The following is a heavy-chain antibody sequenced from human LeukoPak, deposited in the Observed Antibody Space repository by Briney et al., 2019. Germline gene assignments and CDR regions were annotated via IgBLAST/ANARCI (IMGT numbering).Heavy chain of an antibody. Sequence: PSETLSLTCAVSGGSISSGGYSWSWIRQPPGKGLEWIGYIYHSGSTYYNPSLKSRVTISVDRSKNQFSLKLSSVTAADTAVYYCARVQCLPYPSSTTCFKDYWGQGTLVTVSS. J-gene: IGHJ4*02. V-gene: IGHV4-30-2*01. CDR2: IYHSGST. CDR1: GGSISSGGYS. CDR3: ARVQCLPYPSSTTCFKDY. D-gene: IGHD2-2*01.